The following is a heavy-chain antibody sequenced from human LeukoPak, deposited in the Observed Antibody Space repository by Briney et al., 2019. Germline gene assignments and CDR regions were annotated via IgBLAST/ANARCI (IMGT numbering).Heavy chain of an antibody. D-gene: IGHD3-10*01. V-gene: IGHV3-23*01. CDR3: AYGSGSYYYYMDV. CDR2: ISGSGGST. Sequence: GGSLRLSCAASGFTFSSDAMSWVRQAPGKGLEWVSAISGSGGSTYYADSVKGRFTISRDNSKNTLYLQMNSLRAEDTAVYYCAYGSGSYYYYMDVWGQGTLVTVSS. J-gene: IGHJ6*03. CDR1: GFTFSSDA.